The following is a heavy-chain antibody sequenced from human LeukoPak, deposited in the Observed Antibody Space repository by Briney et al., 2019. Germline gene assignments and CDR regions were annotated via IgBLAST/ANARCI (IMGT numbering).Heavy chain of an antibody. V-gene: IGHV3-23*01. CDR2: ISGGGGNT. D-gene: IGHD3-22*01. Sequence: GGSLRLSCAASGFTFSTYGMNWVRQAPGKGLECVSSISGGGGNTYYADSVKGRFTISRDNAKNTLNLQMNSLRAEDTAVYYCARDLGQYYDTSDNWFDPWGQGTLVTVSS. J-gene: IGHJ5*02. CDR3: ARDLGQYYDTSDNWFDP. CDR1: GFTFSTYG.